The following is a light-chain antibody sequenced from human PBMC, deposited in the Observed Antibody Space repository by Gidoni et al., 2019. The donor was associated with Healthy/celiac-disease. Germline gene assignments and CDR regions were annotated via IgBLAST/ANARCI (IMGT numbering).Light chain of an antibody. Sequence: DIVMTQSPDSLAVSLGERATINCKSSQSVLYSSNNTNYLAWYQQKPGQPTKLLIYWASTRESGVPERFSGSGAGRDFTLTISSLQAEDVAVYYCQQYYSTPRTFGQGTKVEIK. V-gene: IGKV4-1*01. CDR2: WAS. CDR3: QQYYSTPRT. CDR1: QSVLYSSNNTNY. J-gene: IGKJ1*01.